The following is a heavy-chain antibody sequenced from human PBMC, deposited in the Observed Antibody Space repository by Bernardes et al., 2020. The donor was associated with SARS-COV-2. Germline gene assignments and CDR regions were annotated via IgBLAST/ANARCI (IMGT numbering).Heavy chain of an antibody. CDR1: GDSFSCYQ. V-gene: IGHV4-34*01. CDR2: INQSGST. J-gene: IGHJ4*02. CDR3: ARGRDSVNMILVVIGFTVYFDY. D-gene: IGHD2-8*02. Sequence: LSLTFAFYGDSFSCYQWTWMRQPPGKGLEWIGQINQSGSTNYNPSLKSRVTLSVDTSKNQFSLNLRSLTAADTAVYYCARGRDSVNMILVVIGFTVYFDYWGQGTLVTVSS.